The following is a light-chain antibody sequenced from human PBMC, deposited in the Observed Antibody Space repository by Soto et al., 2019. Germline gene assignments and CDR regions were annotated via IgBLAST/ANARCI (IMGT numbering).Light chain of an antibody. Sequence: SYELTQPPSVSVSPGQTANITCSGDKLGDKYACWYQQRPGQSPVLVIYQHSKRPSGIPERFSGSNAGNTATLTISGTQAMDEADYYCQAWDSSTANGVFGGGTKLTVL. V-gene: IGLV3-1*01. CDR2: QHS. J-gene: IGLJ2*01. CDR1: KLGDKY. CDR3: QAWDSSTANGV.